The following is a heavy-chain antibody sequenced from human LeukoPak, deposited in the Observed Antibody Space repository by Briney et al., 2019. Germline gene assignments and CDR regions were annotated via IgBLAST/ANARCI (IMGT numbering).Heavy chain of an antibody. CDR2: ISGSGGST. CDR3: AKDQVGGSYNVVHYFDY. J-gene: IGHJ4*02. D-gene: IGHD1-26*01. V-gene: IGHV3-23*01. CDR1: GFTFSSYA. Sequence: GGSLRLSCAASGFTFSSYAMSWVRQAPGKGLEWVSAISGSGGSTYYADSVKGRFTISRDNSKNTLYLQMNSLRAEDTAVYYCAKDQVGGSYNVVHYFDYWGQGTLVTVSS.